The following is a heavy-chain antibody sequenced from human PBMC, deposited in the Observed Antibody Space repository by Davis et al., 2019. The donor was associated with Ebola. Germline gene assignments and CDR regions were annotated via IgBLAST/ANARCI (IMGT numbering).Heavy chain of an antibody. CDR3: ARRLAVAGTHWYFDL. V-gene: IGHV4-39*01. J-gene: IGHJ2*01. CDR2: FYYSGIT. D-gene: IGHD6-19*01. Sequence: SETLSLTCTVSGDSITSSDYYWGWIRQSPGKGLEWIGTFYYSGITFYNPSLKSRIAVSVDPSKNQFSLKLNSVTAADTAVYYCARRLAVAGTHWYFDLWGRGTLVTVSS. CDR1: GDSITSSDYY.